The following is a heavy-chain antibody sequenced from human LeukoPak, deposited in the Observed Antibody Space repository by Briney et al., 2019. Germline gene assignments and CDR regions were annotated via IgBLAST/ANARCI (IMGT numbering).Heavy chain of an antibody. V-gene: IGHV4-39*07. CDR1: GGSISSGSYY. Sequence: SETLSLTCTVSGGSISSGSYYWSWIRQPPGKGLEWIGEINHSGSTNYNPSLKSRVTISVDTSKNQFSLKLSSVTAADTAVYYCAREGSGYSYTFDPWGQGTLVTVSS. CDR3: AREGSGYSYTFDP. D-gene: IGHD3-22*01. CDR2: INHSGST. J-gene: IGHJ5*02.